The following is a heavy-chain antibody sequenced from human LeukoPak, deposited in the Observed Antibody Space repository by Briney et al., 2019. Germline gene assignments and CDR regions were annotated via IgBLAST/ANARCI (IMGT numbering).Heavy chain of an antibody. J-gene: IGHJ6*02. CDR3: AIYYGGNSGGYYYYGMDV. V-gene: IGHV1-69*04. Sequence: ASVKVSCKASGGTFSSHAISWVRQAPGQGLEWMGRIIPILGIANYAQKFQGRVTITADKSTSTAYMELSSLRSEDTAVYYCAIYYGGNSGGYYYYGMDVWGQGTTVTVSS. D-gene: IGHD4-23*01. CDR2: IIPILGIA. CDR1: GGTFSSHA.